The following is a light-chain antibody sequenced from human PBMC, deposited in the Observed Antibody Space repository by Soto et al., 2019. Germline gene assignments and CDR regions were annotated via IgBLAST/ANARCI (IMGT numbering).Light chain of an antibody. CDR2: GAS. CDR1: QSVSSSS. CDR3: LQFDISPLYT. J-gene: IGKJ2*01. V-gene: IGKV3-20*01. Sequence: EIMLTQSPCTLSLTTGERATLSCRGSQSVSSSSLTWYQQKPGQAPRLLIYGASTRATGIPDRFSGSGSGTDFSLTISRLEPEDFAVYYCLQFDISPLYTLGQRTKVDIK.